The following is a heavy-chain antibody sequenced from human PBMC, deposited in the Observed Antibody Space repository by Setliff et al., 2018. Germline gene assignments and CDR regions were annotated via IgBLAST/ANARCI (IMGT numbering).Heavy chain of an antibody. CDR1: GGSVDRDY. CDR2: IHPWGGSSEST. CDR3: ARGLHSGTYWGTRPLGLDY. D-gene: IGHD1-26*01. V-gene: IGHV4-59*08. J-gene: IGHJ4*02. Sequence: TSETLSLTCSVSGGSVDRDYWSWIRQPPGKGLEWIGYIHPWGGSSESTNYSPSLKSRITISLDKSKSQFSLKLTSVTVADTAVYYCARGLHSGTYWGTRPLGLDYWGQGSLVTVSS.